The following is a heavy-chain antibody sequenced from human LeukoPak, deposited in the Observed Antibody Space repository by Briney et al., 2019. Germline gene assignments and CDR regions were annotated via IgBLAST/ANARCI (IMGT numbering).Heavy chain of an antibody. V-gene: IGHV1-46*01. D-gene: IGHD1-7*01. CDR2: INPSGGST. CDR3: AREGNYAFDY. J-gene: IGHJ4*02. Sequence: ASVKVSCKASGYTFTSYDINWVRQAPGQGLEWMGIINPSGGSTSYAQKFQGRVTMTRDTSTSTVYMELSSLRSEDTAVYYCAREGNYAFDYWGQGTLVTVSS. CDR1: GYTFTSYD.